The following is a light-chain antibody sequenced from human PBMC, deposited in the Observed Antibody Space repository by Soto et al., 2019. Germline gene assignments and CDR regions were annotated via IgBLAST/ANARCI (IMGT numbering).Light chain of an antibody. J-gene: IGKJ1*01. CDR3: QQYGSSGT. V-gene: IGKV3-20*01. CDR1: QSVSNNY. Sequence: EVVLTHSPGTLSLSPGERSTLSCRASQSVSNNYLAWYQQKPGQAPMLLIYGASNRATGIPDMFSGSGAGTDFTLTISRLEPEDFAVYYCQQYGSSGTFGQGTKVDIK. CDR2: GAS.